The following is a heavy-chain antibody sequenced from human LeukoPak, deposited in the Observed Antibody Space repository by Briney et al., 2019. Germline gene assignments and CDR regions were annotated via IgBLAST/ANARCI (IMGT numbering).Heavy chain of an antibody. CDR3: ARGMTAMVLFDI. Sequence: PGGSLRLSCAASGFTFSDYYMSWIRQAPGKGLQWVSYISSSSSYTNYADSVKGRFTISRDNAKNSLYLQMNSLRAEDTAVYYCARGMTAMVLFDIWGQGTMVTVSS. D-gene: IGHD5-18*01. CDR2: ISSSSSYT. V-gene: IGHV3-11*06. CDR1: GFTFSDYY. J-gene: IGHJ3*02.